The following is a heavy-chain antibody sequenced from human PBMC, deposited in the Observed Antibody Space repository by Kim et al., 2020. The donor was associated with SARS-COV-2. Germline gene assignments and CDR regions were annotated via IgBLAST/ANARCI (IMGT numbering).Heavy chain of an antibody. Sequence: GGSLRLSCAASGFTFSSYSMNWVRQAPGKALEWVSSISSSSSYIYYADSVKGRFTISRDNAKNSLYLQMNSLRAEDTAVYYCAREGDCSSTSCYVAATIHYYYYGMDVWGQGTTVTVSS. CDR1: GFTFSSYS. V-gene: IGHV3-21*01. J-gene: IGHJ6*02. D-gene: IGHD2-2*01. CDR3: AREGDCSSTSCYVAATIHYYYYGMDV. CDR2: ISSSSSYI.